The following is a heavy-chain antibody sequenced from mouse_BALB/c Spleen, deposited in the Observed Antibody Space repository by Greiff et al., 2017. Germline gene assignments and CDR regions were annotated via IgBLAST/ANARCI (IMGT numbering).Heavy chain of an antibody. CDR3: ARYYYGSSYEGFAY. CDR2: INPSSGYT. D-gene: IGHD1-1*01. V-gene: IGHV1-4*01. J-gene: IGHJ3*01. CDR1: GYTFTSYT. Sequence: QVQLKQSGAELARPGASVKMSCKASGYTFTSYTMPWVKQRPGQGLEWIGYINPSSGYTNYNQKFKDKATLTADKSSSTAYMQLSSLTSEDSAVYYCARYYYGSSYEGFAYWGQGTLVTVSA.